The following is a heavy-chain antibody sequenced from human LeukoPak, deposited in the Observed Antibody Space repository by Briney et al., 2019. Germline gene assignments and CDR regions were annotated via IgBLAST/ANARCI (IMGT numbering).Heavy chain of an antibody. V-gene: IGHV1-18*01. Sequence: GESLKISCKGSGYTFTSHGISWVRQAPGQGLEWMGWISAYNGNTNYAQKLQGRVTMTTDTSTSTAYMELRSLRSDDTAVYYCARGSADGSFDPWGQGTLVTVSS. CDR1: GYTFTSHG. J-gene: IGHJ5*02. D-gene: IGHD3-10*01. CDR3: ARGSADGSFDP. CDR2: ISAYNGNT.